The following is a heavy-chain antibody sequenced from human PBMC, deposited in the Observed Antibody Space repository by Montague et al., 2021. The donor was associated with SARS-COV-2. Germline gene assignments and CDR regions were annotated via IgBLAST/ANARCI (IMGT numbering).Heavy chain of an antibody. D-gene: IGHD1-1*01. CDR2: INNDGSRI. CDR1: GFTVRNYW. CDR3: VRDLGWNEDY. Sequence: SLRLSCAASGFTVRNYWMHWVRQVPGKGLVWVSRINNDGSRITYADSVRGLFTIPRDNAKNTVYLQLSSLRVDDTAVYYCVRDLGWNEDYWGQGTLVTVSS. V-gene: IGHV3-74*03. J-gene: IGHJ4*02.